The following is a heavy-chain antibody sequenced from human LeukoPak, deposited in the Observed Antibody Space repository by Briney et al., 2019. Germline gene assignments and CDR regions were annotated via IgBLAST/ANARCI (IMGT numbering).Heavy chain of an antibody. CDR2: IYYSGST. Sequence: SQTLSLTFTVSGGSISSGDYYWSCIRQPPGKGLEWSGYIYYSGSTSYTPSLKSRVTISVDTSKIQFSLKLSSVTASDTAVYYCAKDLTPSPRHFDYWGQGTLVSVSS. V-gene: IGHV4-30-4*08. CDR1: GGSISSGDYY. J-gene: IGHJ4*02. CDR3: AKDLTPSPRHFDY.